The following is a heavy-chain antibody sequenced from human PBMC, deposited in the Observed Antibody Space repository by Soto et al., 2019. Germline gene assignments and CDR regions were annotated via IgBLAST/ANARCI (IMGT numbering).Heavy chain of an antibody. V-gene: IGHV3-30*18. CDR1: GFTFSSHA. CDR3: AKDLYTTSSSSYYYGMDV. Sequence: GGSLRLSCAASGFTFSSHAMHWVRQAPGKGLEWVAVISYDGSNKYYADSVKGRFTISRDNSKNTLYLQMNSLRAEDTAVYYCAKDLYTTSSSSYYYGMDVWGQGTTVTVSS. CDR2: ISYDGSNK. D-gene: IGHD6-6*01. J-gene: IGHJ6*02.